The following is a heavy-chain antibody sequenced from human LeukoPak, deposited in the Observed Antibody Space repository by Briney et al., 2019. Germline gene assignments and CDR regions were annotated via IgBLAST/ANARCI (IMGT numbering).Heavy chain of an antibody. CDR1: GFTASSDY. CDR3: ARDGGYYYDT. CDR2: ISYDGTYK. D-gene: IGHD3-22*01. V-gene: IGHV3-30*03. Sequence: GGSLRLSCVASGFTASSDYMSWVRQAPGKGLEWVAVISYDGTYKYYADSVKGRFTISRDNSKSTLYLQMSSLRAEDTAVYYCARDGGYYYDTWGQGTLVTVSS. J-gene: IGHJ4*02.